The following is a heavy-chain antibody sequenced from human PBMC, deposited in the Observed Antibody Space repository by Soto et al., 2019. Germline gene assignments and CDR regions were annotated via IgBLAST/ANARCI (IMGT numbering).Heavy chain of an antibody. J-gene: IGHJ4*02. CDR1: GFTVTSYA. Sequence: EVQLLESGGGLVQPGGSLRLSCAASGFTVTSYAMSWVCQAPGKGLEWVSTVRDNGGGTFYADSVKGRFTISRDDSKNTLDTQMNGRTADETAIYSCANSPLWFEDVPFACWGQGTLVSVSS. V-gene: IGHV3-23*01. CDR3: ANSPLWFEDVPFAC. D-gene: IGHD3-10*01. CDR2: VRDNGGGT.